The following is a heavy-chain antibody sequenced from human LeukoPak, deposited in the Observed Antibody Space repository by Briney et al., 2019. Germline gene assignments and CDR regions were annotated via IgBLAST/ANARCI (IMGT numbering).Heavy chain of an antibody. CDR3: AKERQQLVPAEYFQH. D-gene: IGHD6-13*01. V-gene: IGHV3-21*04. CDR1: GFTSSSYS. J-gene: IGHJ1*01. CDR2: ISGDSRYM. Sequence: GGSLRLSCAGSGFTSSSYSMNWVRQAPGKGLEWVSSISGDSRYMYYADSVKGRFTISRDNSKNTLYLQMNSLRAEDTAVYYCAKERQQLVPAEYFQHWGQGTLVTVSS.